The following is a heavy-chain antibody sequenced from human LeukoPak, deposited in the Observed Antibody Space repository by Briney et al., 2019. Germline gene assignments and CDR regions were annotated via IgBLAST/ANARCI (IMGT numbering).Heavy chain of an antibody. CDR1: GGSLSAYY. J-gene: IGHJ4*02. V-gene: IGHV4-34*01. D-gene: IGHD2-21*01. Sequence: SETLSLTCAVSGGSLSAYYWTWFRQPPGQGLEWIGEINHGVRTNYNPSLKSRVAMSVDTSKNHFSLNLNSVTTADTAVYYCAGGPPLWVSFFFDYWAQGTLVTVSS. CDR3: AGGPPLWVSFFFDY. CDR2: INHGVRT.